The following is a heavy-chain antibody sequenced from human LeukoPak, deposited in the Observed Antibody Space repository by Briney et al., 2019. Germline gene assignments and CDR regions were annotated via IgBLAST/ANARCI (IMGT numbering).Heavy chain of an antibody. V-gene: IGHV4-59*01. Sequence: PSETLSLTCTVSGGSISSYYWSWIRQPPGKGLEWIGYIYYSGSTNYNPSLKSRVTISVDTSKNQFSLKLSSVTAADTAVYYCARVPSNDYSNHGYGMDVWGQGTTVTVSS. CDR2: IYYSGST. CDR3: ARVPSNDYSNHGYGMDV. J-gene: IGHJ6*02. CDR1: GGSISSYY. D-gene: IGHD4-11*01.